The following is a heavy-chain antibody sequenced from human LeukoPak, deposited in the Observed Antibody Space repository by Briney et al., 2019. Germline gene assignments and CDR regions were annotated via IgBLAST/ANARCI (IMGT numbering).Heavy chain of an antibody. CDR2: ISGSGDST. J-gene: IGHJ4*02. CDR1: GFTFSSYA. CDR3: AKVKKASSSRGFDY. D-gene: IGHD6-6*01. V-gene: IGHV3-23*01. Sequence: GGSLRLSCAASGFTFSSYAMSWVRQAPGKGLEWVSAISGSGDSTYYADSVKGRFTISRDNSKNTLYLQMNSLRAEDTAVYYCAKVKKASSSRGFDYWGQGTLVTVSS.